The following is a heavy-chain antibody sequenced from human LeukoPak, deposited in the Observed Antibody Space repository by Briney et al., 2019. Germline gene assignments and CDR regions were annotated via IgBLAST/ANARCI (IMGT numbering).Heavy chain of an antibody. D-gene: IGHD1-26*01. V-gene: IGHV3-7*01. Sequence: GXLRLXXXXSGFSLXXYWMTWVRXAPGKGLEWLANIKQDGSEEYYADSVKGRFTISRDNARNSLYLQMNSLRVEDTALYYCARWDSGNYYGIGDWGQGTLVTVSS. J-gene: IGHJ4*02. CDR2: IKQDGSEE. CDR1: GFSLXXYW. CDR3: ARWDSGNYYGIGD.